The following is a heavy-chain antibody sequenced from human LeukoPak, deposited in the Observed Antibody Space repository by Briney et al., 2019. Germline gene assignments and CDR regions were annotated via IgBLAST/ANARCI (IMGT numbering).Heavy chain of an antibody. V-gene: IGHV3-48*04. CDR1: GVTFSSYS. Sequence: GGSLRLSCAASGVTFSSYSMNWGRQAPGKGREWVSYISSSSSSTIYYADSVKGRFTISRDNAKNSLYLQMNRLRAEDTAVYYCARTGEEMATITSFDYWGQGTLVTVSS. D-gene: IGHD5-24*01. CDR3: ARTGEEMATITSFDY. J-gene: IGHJ4*02. CDR2: ISSSSSSTI.